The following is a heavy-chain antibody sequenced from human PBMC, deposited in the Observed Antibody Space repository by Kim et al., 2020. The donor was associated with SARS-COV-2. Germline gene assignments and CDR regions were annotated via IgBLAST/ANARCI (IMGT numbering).Heavy chain of an antibody. J-gene: IGHJ6*02. CDR2: ISGSGGST. CDR1: GFTFSSYA. V-gene: IGHV3-23*01. CDR3: AKDRYDYDSSELYYYYGMDV. Sequence: GGSLRLSCAASGFTFSSYAMSWVRQAPGKGLEWVSAISGSGGSTYYADSVKGRFTISRDNSKNTLYLQMNSLRAEDTAVYYWAKDRYDYDSSELYYYYGMDVCGQGATVTPSS. D-gene: IGHD3-22*01.